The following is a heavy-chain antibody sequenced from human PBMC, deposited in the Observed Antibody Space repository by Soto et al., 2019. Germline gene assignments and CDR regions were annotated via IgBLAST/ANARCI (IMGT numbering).Heavy chain of an antibody. CDR3: ARDLYSSSSVFDS. V-gene: IGHV1-18*04. Sequence: ASVKVSCKASGYTFTSHGINWVRQAPGQGLELMGWISAYNGDTKYEQKFQGRFTISRDNPKNSLYLQMNSLRAEDTAFYYCARDLYSSSSVFDSWGQGTLVTVSS. J-gene: IGHJ4*02. CDR1: GYTFTSHG. D-gene: IGHD6-6*01. CDR2: ISAYNGDT.